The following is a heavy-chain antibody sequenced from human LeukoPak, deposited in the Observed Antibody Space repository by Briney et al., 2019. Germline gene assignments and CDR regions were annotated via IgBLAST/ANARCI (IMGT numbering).Heavy chain of an antibody. CDR1: GYTFTGYY. D-gene: IGHD2-2*01. Sequence: GASVKVSCKASGYTFTGYYMNWVRQAPGQGLEWMGWINPNNGCTNYAQKVQGWVSMTSDTSISTAYMELSRLRSDDTAVYDCARDGPNLGYCSSSSCQSGMDVWGKGTTVTVPS. CDR2: INPNNGCT. V-gene: IGHV1-2*04. CDR3: ARDGPNLGYCSSSSCQSGMDV. J-gene: IGHJ6*04.